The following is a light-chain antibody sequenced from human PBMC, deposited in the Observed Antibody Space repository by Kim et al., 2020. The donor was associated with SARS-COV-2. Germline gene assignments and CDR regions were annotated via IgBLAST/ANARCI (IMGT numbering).Light chain of an antibody. Sequence: GSPGQTASITCSGEKLGDKYACWYQQKPGQSPVLVIYKDGKRPAGIPERFSGSNSGNTATLTISGTQAMDEADYYCQAWDSSIWVFGGGTQLTVL. CDR2: KDG. CDR1: KLGDKY. CDR3: QAWDSSIWV. V-gene: IGLV3-1*01. J-gene: IGLJ3*02.